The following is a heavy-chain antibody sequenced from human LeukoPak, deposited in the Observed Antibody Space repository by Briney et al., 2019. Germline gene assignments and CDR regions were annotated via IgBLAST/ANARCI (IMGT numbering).Heavy chain of an antibody. D-gene: IGHD5-24*01. V-gene: IGHV3-23*01. Sequence: PGGSLRLSCAASGFAFDIHGMNWVRQAPGKGLEWVSGIIPSGSTTYYADSVKGRFTISRDNSKNTVYLQINSLRDEDTAVYYCARDRGWIQFEDWGQGTLVTVS. J-gene: IGHJ4*02. CDR2: IIPSGSTT. CDR1: GFAFDIHG. CDR3: ARDRGWIQFED.